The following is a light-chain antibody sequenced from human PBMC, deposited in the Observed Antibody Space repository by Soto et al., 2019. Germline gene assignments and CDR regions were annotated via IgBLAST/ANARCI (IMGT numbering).Light chain of an antibody. CDR1: SSNIGAGYD. V-gene: IGLV1-40*01. CDR3: QSYANILSGSKV. CDR2: GNR. Sequence: QSVLTQPPSVSGAPGQRVTISCTGSSSNIGAGYDVHWYQQLPGTAPKLLIYGNRNRPSGVPDRFSGSKSGTSASLTITGLQAEDEADNYCQSYANILSGSKVFGTGTKLTVL. J-gene: IGLJ1*01.